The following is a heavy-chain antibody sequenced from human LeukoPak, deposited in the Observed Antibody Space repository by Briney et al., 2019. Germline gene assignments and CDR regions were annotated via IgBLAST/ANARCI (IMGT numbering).Heavy chain of an antibody. J-gene: IGHJ4*02. D-gene: IGHD4-17*01. Sequence: SETLSLTCAVYGGSFSGYYWSWIRQPPGKGLEWIGEINHSGSTNYNPSLKSRVTISVDTSKNQFSLKLSSVTAADTAVYYCARGGDYGDLHFDYWGQGTLVTVSS. CDR1: GGSFSGYY. V-gene: IGHV4-34*01. CDR2: INHSGST. CDR3: ARGGDYGDLHFDY.